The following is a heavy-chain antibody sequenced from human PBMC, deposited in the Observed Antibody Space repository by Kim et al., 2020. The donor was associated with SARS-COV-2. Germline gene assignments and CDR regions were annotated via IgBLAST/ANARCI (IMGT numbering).Heavy chain of an antibody. CDR3: AKAGFSPNGKFHYYDSSGYYYNRYYYGMDV. CDR1: GFTFSSYG. Sequence: GGSLRLSCAASGFTFSSYGMHWVRQAPGKGLEWVAVISYDGSNKYYADSVKGRFTISRDNSKNTLYLQMNSLRAEDTAVYYCAKAGFSPNGKFHYYDSSGYYYNRYYYGMDVWGQGTTVTVS. V-gene: IGHV3-30*18. CDR2: ISYDGSNK. D-gene: IGHD3-22*01. J-gene: IGHJ6*02.